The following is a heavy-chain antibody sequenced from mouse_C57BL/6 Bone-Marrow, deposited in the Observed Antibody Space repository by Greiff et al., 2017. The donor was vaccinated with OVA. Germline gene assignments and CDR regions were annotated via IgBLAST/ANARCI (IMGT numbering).Heavy chain of an antibody. CDR2: ISYDGSN. V-gene: IGHV3-6*01. CDR3: ARAPHGSRFDY. J-gene: IGHJ2*01. CDR1: GYSITSGYY. Sequence: VQLQQSGPGLVKPSQSLSLTCSVTGYSITSGYYWNWIRQFPGNKLEWMGYISYDGSNNYNPSLKNRISITRDTSKNQFFLKLNSVTTEDTATYYCARAPHGSRFDYWGQGTTLTVSS. D-gene: IGHD1-1*01.